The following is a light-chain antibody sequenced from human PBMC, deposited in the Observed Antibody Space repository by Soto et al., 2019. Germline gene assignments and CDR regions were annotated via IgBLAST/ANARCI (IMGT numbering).Light chain of an antibody. CDR1: QDITNY. CDR2: KAS. CDR3: QQSYSTPIT. V-gene: IGKV1-39*01. J-gene: IGKJ5*01. Sequence: DIQMTQSPSSLSASVGDGVTITCQASQDITNYLNWYQQKPGKSPKLLIYKASTLKSGVPSRFSGSGSGTDFTLTISSLQPEDFATYYCQQSYSTPITFGQGTRLEI.